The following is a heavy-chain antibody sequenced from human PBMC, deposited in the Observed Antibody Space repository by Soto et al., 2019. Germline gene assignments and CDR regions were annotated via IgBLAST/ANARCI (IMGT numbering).Heavy chain of an antibody. CDR3: ARDPRAVYYYDSSGYQPYYYYGMDV. D-gene: IGHD3-22*01. Sequence: GGSLRLSCAASGFTFSSYAMHWVRQAPGKGLEWVAVISYDGSNKYYADSVKGRFTISRDNSKNTLYLQMNSLRAEDTAVYYCARDPRAVYYYDSSGYQPYYYYGMDVWGQGTTVTVS. J-gene: IGHJ6*02. CDR1: GFTFSSYA. V-gene: IGHV3-30-3*01. CDR2: ISYDGSNK.